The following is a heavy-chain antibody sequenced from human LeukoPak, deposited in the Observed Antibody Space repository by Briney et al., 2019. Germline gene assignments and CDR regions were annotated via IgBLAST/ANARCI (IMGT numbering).Heavy chain of an antibody. J-gene: IGHJ5*02. D-gene: IGHD3-10*01. Sequence: TGGSLRLSCAASGFTFSSYWMHWVRQAPGKGLVWVSRINTDGGSTTYADSVKGRFTISRDNAKNTLYLQMNSLRAEDTAVYYCVFGYYYDSGSQYNWFDTWGQGTLVTVSS. V-gene: IGHV3-74*01. CDR2: INTDGGST. CDR1: GFTFSSYW. CDR3: VFGYYYDSGSQYNWFDT.